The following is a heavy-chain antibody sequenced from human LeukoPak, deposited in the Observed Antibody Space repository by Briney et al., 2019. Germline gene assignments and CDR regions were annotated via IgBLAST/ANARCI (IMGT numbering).Heavy chain of an antibody. D-gene: IGHD3-10*01. CDR3: ARISGSSRGFHP. Sequence: EASVKVSCKASGGTFSSYAISWVRQAPGQGLEWMGGIIPIFGTANYAQKFQGRVTITADESTSTAYMELSSLRSEDTAVYYCARISGSSRGFHPWGQGTLVTVSS. CDR1: GGTFSSYA. CDR2: IIPIFGTA. V-gene: IGHV1-69*13. J-gene: IGHJ5*02.